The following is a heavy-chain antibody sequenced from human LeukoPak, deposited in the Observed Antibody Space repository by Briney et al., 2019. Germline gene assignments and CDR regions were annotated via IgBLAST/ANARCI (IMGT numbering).Heavy chain of an antibody. D-gene: IGHD1-1*01. J-gene: IGHJ4*02. CDR1: GGSISSSSYY. CDR3: ARQGTAGGNYFDY. CDR2: IYYSGST. Sequence: PAETLSLTCTVSGGSISSSSYYWGWIRQPPGKGLEWIGSIYYSGSTYYNPSLKRRVTISVDTSKNQFSLKLSSVTAADTAVYYCARQGTAGGNYFDYWGQGTLITVSS. V-gene: IGHV4-39*01.